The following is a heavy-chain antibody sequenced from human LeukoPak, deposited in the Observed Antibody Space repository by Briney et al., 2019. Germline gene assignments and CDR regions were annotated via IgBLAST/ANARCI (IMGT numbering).Heavy chain of an antibody. V-gene: IGHV1-18*01. CDR3: AKPSNQAYYDFWSGYYGYWTFDY. CDR2: ISAYNGNT. J-gene: IGHJ4*02. D-gene: IGHD3-3*01. CDR1: GYTFTSYG. Sequence: GASVKVSCKASGYTFTSYGISWVRQAPGQVLVWMGWISAYNGNTNYAQKLQGRVTMTTDTSTSTAYMELRSPRSDDTAVYYCAKPSNQAYYDFWSGYYGYWTFDYWGQGTLVTVSS.